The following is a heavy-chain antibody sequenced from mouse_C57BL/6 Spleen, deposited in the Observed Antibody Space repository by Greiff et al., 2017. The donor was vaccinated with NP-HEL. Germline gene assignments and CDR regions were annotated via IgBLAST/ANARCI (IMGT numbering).Heavy chain of an antibody. D-gene: IGHD2-4*01. V-gene: IGHV3-6*01. CDR2: ISYDGSN. J-gene: IGHJ1*03. Sequence: ESGPGLVKPSQSLSLTCSVTGYSITSGYYWNWIRQFPGNKLEWMGYISYDGSNNYNPSLKNRISITRDTSKNQFFLKLNSVTTEDTATYYCAREDGYDYDDWYFDVWGTGTTVTVSS. CDR3: AREDGYDYDDWYFDV. CDR1: GYSITSGYY.